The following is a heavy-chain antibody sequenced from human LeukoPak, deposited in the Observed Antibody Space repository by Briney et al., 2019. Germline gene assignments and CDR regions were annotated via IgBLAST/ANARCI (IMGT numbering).Heavy chain of an antibody. J-gene: IGHJ4*02. CDR3: ARGGYYGSGSYWAFDY. CDR2: ISSSGNTI. Sequence: GGSLRLSCAASGFTFSDYYMSWIRRAPGKGLEWVSYISSSGNTIYYADSVKGRFTISRDNTKNSLYLQMNSLRAEDTAVYYCARGGYYGSGSYWAFDYWGQGTLVTVSS. V-gene: IGHV3-11*04. CDR1: GFTFSDYY. D-gene: IGHD3-10*01.